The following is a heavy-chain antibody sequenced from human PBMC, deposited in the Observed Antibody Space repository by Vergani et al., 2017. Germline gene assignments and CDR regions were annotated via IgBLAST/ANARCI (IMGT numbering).Heavy chain of an antibody. CDR3: AKKGGSLYYYGVDV. CDR1: GYTFGHFD. Sequence: QEQLLQSGGGVVQPGGSLRLSCIGSGYTFGHFDMHWVRQAPGKGLAWVAFIRYDGSNPQYIDSVKGRCTISRDNSKDTLFLQMNGLRPEDTGTYFCAKKGGSLYYYGVDVWGQGTTITVSS. CDR2: IRYDGSNP. V-gene: IGHV3-30*02. J-gene: IGHJ6*02. D-gene: IGHD1-26*01.